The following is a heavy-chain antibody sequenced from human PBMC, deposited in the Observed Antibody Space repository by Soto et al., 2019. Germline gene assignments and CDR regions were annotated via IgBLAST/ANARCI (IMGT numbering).Heavy chain of an antibody. CDR2: ISSSSSYI. J-gene: IGHJ4*02. CDR3: ARAPSSQYESFDY. D-gene: IGHD3-3*01. CDR1: GFTFSSYS. Sequence: GGSLRLSCAASGFTFSSYSMNWVRQAPGKGLEWVSSISSSSSYIYYADSVKGRFTISRDNAKNSLYLQMNSLRAEDTAVYYCARAPSSQYESFDYWGQGTRVTVSS. V-gene: IGHV3-21*01.